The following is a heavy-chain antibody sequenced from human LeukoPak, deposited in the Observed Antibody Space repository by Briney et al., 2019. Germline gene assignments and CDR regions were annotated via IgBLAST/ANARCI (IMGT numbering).Heavy chain of an antibody. CDR3: ARGRSVAAPLYDI. D-gene: IGHD6-19*01. V-gene: IGHV4-59*01. CDR2: VDYSGST. J-gene: IGHJ3*02. CDR1: AVSINNYH. Sequence: KTSETLSPTCVVSAVSINNYHWTWIRQPPGNGLEWIGYVDYSGSTNNNPSLESRVTISVDPSKNQFSLKLTSVTAADTAVYYCARGRSVAAPLYDIWGPGTMVTVSS.